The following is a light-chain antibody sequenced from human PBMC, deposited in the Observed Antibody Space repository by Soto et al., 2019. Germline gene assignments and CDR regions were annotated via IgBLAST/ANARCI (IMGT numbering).Light chain of an antibody. J-gene: IGLJ2*01. CDR2: YDS. CDR1: NIASKS. V-gene: IGLV3-21*04. Sequence: SYELTQPPSVSVAPGKTYRITCGGNNIASKSEHWYHQNPVQAPLLVIYYDSDRPYGIPERLSGSNSGNTATLTISSVEAWDEADYYCQMCDTSSDHTVVLGGGTKLTVL. CDR3: QMCDTSSDHTVV.